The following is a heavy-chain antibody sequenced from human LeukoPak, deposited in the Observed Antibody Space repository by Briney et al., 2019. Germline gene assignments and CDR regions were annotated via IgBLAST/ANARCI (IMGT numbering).Heavy chain of an antibody. CDR3: AKIGAAYFEY. CDR1: GFTVSASY. J-gene: IGHJ4*02. CDR2: IYSGGST. D-gene: IGHD6-13*01. V-gene: IGHV3-53*01. Sequence: GGSLRLSCAASGFTVSASYMSWVRQAPGKGLEWVSVIYSGGSTYNADSVKGRFTISRNNSKNTLFLQMNSLRAEDTAVYYCAKIGAAYFEYWGQGIMVTVSS.